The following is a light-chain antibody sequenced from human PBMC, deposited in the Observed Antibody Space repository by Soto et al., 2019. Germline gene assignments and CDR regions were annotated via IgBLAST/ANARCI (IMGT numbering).Light chain of an antibody. CDR1: SSNIGSNN. CDR3: AVWDGSLYV. V-gene: IGLV1-44*01. CDR2: SNN. Sequence: QSVLTQPPSASATPGQRVTISCSGSSSNIGSNNVEWYQHLPGTAPKLLIYSNNQGPSGVPDRFSGSKSGTSASLAISGLQSEDEALYYCAVWDGSLYVFGFGTKLTVL. J-gene: IGLJ1*01.